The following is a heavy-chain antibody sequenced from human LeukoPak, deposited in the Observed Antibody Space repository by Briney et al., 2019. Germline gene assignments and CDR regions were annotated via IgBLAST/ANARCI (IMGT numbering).Heavy chain of an antibody. CDR1: GLAFSSYD. J-gene: IGHJ6*03. CDR2: ISGSGGST. V-gene: IGHV3-23*01. CDR3: AKVPLTWLVRDYYYMDV. Sequence: GGSLRLSCAASGLAFSSYDMSWVRQAPGKGLGWISGISGSGGSTYYADSVKGRFTISRDNSNNTLYLQMNSLRAEDTAVYYCAKVPLTWLVRDYYYMDVWGKGTTVTVSS. D-gene: IGHD2-21*01.